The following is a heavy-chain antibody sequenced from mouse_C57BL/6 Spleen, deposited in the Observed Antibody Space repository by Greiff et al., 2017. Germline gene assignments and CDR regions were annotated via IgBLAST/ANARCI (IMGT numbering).Heavy chain of an antibody. CDR3: ASGAGTTYFDV. CDR2: INPSNGGT. Sequence: QVQLKQPGTELVKPGASVKLSCKASGYTFTSSWMHWVKQRPGQGLEWIGNINPSNGGTNYNEKFKSKATLTVDKSSSTAYMQLSSLTSEDSAVYECASGAGTTYFDVWGTGTTGTVSS. V-gene: IGHV1-53*01. D-gene: IGHD4-1*01. CDR1: GYTFTSSW. J-gene: IGHJ1*03.